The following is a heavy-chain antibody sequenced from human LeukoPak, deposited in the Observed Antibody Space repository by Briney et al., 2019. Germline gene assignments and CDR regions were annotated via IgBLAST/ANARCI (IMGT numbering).Heavy chain of an antibody. V-gene: IGHV1-24*01. D-gene: IGHD3-10*01. Sequence: ASVKVSCKVSGYTLTELSMHWVRQAPGKGLEWMGGFDPEDGEPIYAQKFQGRVTMTEDTSTDTAYMELSSLRSEDTAVYYCATDLWGITMVRGVIITRDYWGQGTLVTVSS. CDR1: GYTLTELS. CDR2: FDPEDGEP. J-gene: IGHJ4*02. CDR3: ATDLWGITMVRGVIITRDY.